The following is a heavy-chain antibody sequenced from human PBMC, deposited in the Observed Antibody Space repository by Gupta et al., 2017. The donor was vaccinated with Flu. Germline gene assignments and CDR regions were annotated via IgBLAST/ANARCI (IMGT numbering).Heavy chain of an antibody. D-gene: IGHD1-1*01. CDR1: GFTFGRSC. CDR3: ARNRAYDTFDY. J-gene: IGHJ4*02. CDR2: INEDESQI. Sequence: EVQLVESGGGLVQPGGSLRLSCAASGFTFGRSCMAWVRQAPGKGLEWVATINEDESQIYYVDSVRGRFTCSRDNAKNSLYLQMNNLRVEDTALYYCARNRAYDTFDYWGQGTVVTVSS. V-gene: IGHV3-7*01.